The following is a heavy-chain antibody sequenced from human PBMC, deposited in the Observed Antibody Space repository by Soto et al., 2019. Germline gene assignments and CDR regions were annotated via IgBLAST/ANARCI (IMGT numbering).Heavy chain of an antibody. CDR1: GYTFTSYG. D-gene: IGHD3-10*01. V-gene: IGHV1-18*01. CDR2: ISAYNGNT. CDR3: ARELYGSGSYGVNEIDY. Sequence: ASVKVSCKASGYTFTSYGISWVRQAPGQGLEWMGWISAYNGNTNYAQKLQGRVTMTTDTSTSTAYMELRSLGSDDTAVYYCARELYGSGSYGVNEIDYWGQGTLVTVSS. J-gene: IGHJ4*02.